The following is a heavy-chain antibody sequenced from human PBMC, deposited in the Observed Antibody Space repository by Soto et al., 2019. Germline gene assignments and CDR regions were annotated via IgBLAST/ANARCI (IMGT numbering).Heavy chain of an antibody. V-gene: IGHV3-64*01. CDR1: GFTFSNYA. Sequence: GGSLRLSCEASGFTFSNYAMHWVRQAPGKGLEYVSAISSNGGSTYYANSVKGRFTISRDNSKNTRYLQMGCLRAEDMAVYYCARDRYCTSTSCYEMGGLDYWGQGTLVTVSS. CDR3: ARDRYCTSTSCYEMGGLDY. J-gene: IGHJ4*02. CDR2: ISSNGGST. D-gene: IGHD2-2*01.